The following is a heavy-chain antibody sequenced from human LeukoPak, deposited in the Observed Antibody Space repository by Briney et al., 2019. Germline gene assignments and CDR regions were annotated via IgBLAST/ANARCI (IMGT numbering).Heavy chain of an antibody. D-gene: IGHD3-3*01. V-gene: IGHV3-23*01. CDR3: AKGNYDFWSGSDV. J-gene: IGHJ6*02. CDR2: ISGSGGST. CDR1: GFTFSSYA. Sequence: PGGSLRLSCAASGFTFSSYATSWVRQAPGKGLEWVSGISGSGGSTYYADSVKGRFTISRDNSKNTLYLQMNSLRAEDTAVYYCAKGNYDFWSGSDVWGQGTTVTVSS.